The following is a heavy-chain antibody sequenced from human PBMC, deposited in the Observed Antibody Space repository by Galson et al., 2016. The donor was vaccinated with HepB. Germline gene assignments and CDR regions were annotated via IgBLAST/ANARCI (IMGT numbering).Heavy chain of an antibody. CDR3: VRDRGAAAPRGMDV. D-gene: IGHD6-13*01. Sequence: SLRLSCAASGFAFSSYGMHWVRQAPGKGLEWVTVVWYDGNKKYYADPVKGRFAISRDNSKNTLYLQMTSLRAEDTAVYSCVRDRGAAAPRGMDVWAKGPQSSSP. V-gene: IGHV3-33*01. CDR2: VWYDGNKK. CDR1: GFAFSSYG. J-gene: IGHJ6*02.